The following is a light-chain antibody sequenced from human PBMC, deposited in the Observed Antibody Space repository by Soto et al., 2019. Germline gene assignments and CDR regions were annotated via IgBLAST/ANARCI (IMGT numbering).Light chain of an antibody. J-gene: IGKJ1*01. V-gene: IGKV3-15*01. CDR2: GAS. Sequence: EIVMTQSPATLSVSPGERVTLSCRASQNVGNSLVWYQQKPGQPPRLLIYGASTRATGIPVRFSGGGSGTEFTLTISSLQPEDFAVFYCLEHKSWPWTFGQGTKVQIK. CDR3: LEHKSWPWT. CDR1: QNVGNS.